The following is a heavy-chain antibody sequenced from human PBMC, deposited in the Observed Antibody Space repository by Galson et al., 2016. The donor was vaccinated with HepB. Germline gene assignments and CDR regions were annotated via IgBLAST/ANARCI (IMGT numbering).Heavy chain of an antibody. V-gene: IGHV3-21*01. CDR1: GFTFSSYS. CDR3: ATAGTGLAARKFDS. D-gene: IGHD6-6*01. J-gene: IGHJ4*02. CDR2: ISSSSNYI. Sequence: SLRLSCAASGFTFSSYSMNWVRQAPGKGLEWVSSISSSSNYIYYADSVKGRFTISRDNAKNSLFLQMNSLRAEDTAVYYCATAGTGLAARKFDSWGQGTLVTVSS.